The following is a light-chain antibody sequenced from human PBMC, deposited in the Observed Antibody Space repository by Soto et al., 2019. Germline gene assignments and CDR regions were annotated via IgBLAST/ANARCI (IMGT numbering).Light chain of an antibody. CDR2: AAS. CDR3: QQYGGSPRT. J-gene: IGKJ1*01. CDR1: QSVSSSS. V-gene: IGKV3-20*01. Sequence: EIVVARSPATRAFSPVERAPRSFRASQSVSSSSSAWYQQKRGQAPRLLTHAASSRATGIPDRFSGSGSGTDFTLTISRLEPEDFAVYYCQQYGGSPRTFGQGTKVDIK.